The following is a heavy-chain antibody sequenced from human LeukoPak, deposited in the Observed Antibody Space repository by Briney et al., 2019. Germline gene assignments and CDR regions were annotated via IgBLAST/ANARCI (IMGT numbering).Heavy chain of an antibody. CDR2: IIPIFGTA. D-gene: IGHD5-24*01. CDR3: AKTLDGFWPQFDF. J-gene: IGHJ4*02. CDR1: GYTFTSYG. Sequence: SVKVSCKASGYTFTSYGISWVRQAPGQGLEWMGGIIPIFGTANYAQKFQGRVTITADESTSTAYMELSSLRSEDTAVYYCAKTLDGFWPQFDFWGQGTLLTVSS. V-gene: IGHV1-69*13.